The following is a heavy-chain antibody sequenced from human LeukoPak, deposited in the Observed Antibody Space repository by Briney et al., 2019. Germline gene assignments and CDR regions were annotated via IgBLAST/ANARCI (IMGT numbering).Heavy chain of an antibody. J-gene: IGHJ4*02. CDR2: FVPEDGET. CDR1: GDTLTELS. V-gene: IGHV1-24*01. Sequence: ASVKVSCKLSGDTLTELSMHWVRQSPGKGLEWMGGFVPEDGETIYAQKFQGRVTMTEDTSTDTAYMGLSSLRSDDTAVYFCATLPRGHLFDSWGQGTLVTVSS. D-gene: IGHD3-10*01. CDR3: ATLPRGHLFDS.